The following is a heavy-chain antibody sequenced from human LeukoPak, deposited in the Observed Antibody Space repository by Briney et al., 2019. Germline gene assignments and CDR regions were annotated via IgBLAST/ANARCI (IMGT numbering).Heavy chain of an antibody. J-gene: IGHJ3*02. CDR3: ARGPSQWFGESAFDI. CDR2: IIPILGIA. Sequence: SVKVSCKASGGTFSSYTISWVRQAPGQGLEWMGRIIPILGIANYAQKFQGRVTITADKSTSIAYMELSSLRSEDTAVYYCARGPSQWFGESAFDIWGQGTMVTVSS. CDR1: GGTFSSYT. V-gene: IGHV1-69*02. D-gene: IGHD3-10*01.